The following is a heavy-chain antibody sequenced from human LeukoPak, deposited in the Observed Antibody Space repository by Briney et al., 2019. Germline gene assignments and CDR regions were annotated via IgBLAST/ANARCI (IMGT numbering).Heavy chain of an antibody. Sequence: PGGSLRLSCAASGFTFSSYSMNWVRQPPGKGLEWVSSIDSSSGYISYADSVKGRFTISRDNARNSLLQMSSLRDDDTAVYYCARDSFDSGSSPSDFWGQGTLVTVSS. D-gene: IGHD3-9*01. J-gene: IGHJ4*02. CDR2: IDSSSGYI. V-gene: IGHV3-21*01. CDR3: ARDSFDSGSSPSDF. CDR1: GFTFSSYS.